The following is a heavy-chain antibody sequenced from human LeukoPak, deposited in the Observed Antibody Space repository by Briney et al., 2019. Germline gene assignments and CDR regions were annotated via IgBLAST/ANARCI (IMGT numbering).Heavy chain of an antibody. Sequence: GGSLRLSCAASGFTFSSYAMSWVRQAPVKGLEWVSAISGSGGSTYYADSVKGRFTISRDNSKNSLYLQMNSLRAEDTAVYYCARILSSLAAGDSYDYWGQGTLVTVSS. CDR3: ARILSSLAAGDSYDY. V-gene: IGHV3-23*01. CDR1: GFTFSSYA. CDR2: ISGSGGST. D-gene: IGHD6-13*01. J-gene: IGHJ4*02.